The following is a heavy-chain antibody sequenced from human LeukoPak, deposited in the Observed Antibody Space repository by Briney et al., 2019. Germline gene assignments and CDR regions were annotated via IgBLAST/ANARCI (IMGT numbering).Heavy chain of an antibody. V-gene: IGHV3-9*03. CDR1: GFIFDDYA. CDR3: ARALRDFDWLLPSDY. D-gene: IGHD3-9*01. CDR2: ISWNSGSI. Sequence: GGSLRLSCTASGFIFDDYAMHWVRQAPGKGLEWVSGISWNSGSIGYADSVKGRFTISRDNSKNTLYLQMGSLRAEDMAVYYCARALRDFDWLLPSDYWGQGTLVTVSS. J-gene: IGHJ4*02.